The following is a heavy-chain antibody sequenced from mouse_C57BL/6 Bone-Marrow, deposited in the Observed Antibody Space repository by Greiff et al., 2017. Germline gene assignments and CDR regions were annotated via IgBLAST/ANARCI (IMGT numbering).Heavy chain of an antibody. CDR3: ARQDYGSSYDWFAY. Sequence: EVKLVESGGGLVKPGGSLKLSCAASGFTFSSYTMSWVRQTPEKRLEWVATISGGGGNTYYPDSVKGRFTISRDNAKHTLYLQMSSLRSEDTALYYCARQDYGSSYDWFAYWGQGTLVTVSA. CDR2: ISGGGGNT. V-gene: IGHV5-9*01. J-gene: IGHJ3*01. D-gene: IGHD1-1*01. CDR1: GFTFSSYT.